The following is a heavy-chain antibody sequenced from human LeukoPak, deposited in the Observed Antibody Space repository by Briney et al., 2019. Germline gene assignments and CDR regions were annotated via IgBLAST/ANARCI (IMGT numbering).Heavy chain of an antibody. CDR3: ARVVRTVAIAYYYYMDV. Sequence: ASVKVSCKASGYTFTSYDINWVRQATGQGLEWMGWMNPNSGNTGYAQKFQGRVTMTRNTSISTAYMELSSLRSEDTAVYYCARVVRTVAIAYYYYMDVWGKGTTVTISS. D-gene: IGHD6-19*01. V-gene: IGHV1-8*01. CDR1: GYTFTSYD. CDR2: MNPNSGNT. J-gene: IGHJ6*03.